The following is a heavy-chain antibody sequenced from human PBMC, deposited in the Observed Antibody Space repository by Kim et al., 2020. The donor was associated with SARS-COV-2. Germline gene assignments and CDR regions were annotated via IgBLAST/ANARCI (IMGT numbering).Heavy chain of an antibody. V-gene: IGHV3-15*01. CDR3: TSDLGDYCAGDCYSRV. D-gene: IGHD2-21*02. J-gene: IGHJ6*02. Sequence: PGKGRFTISRDDSKNTLYRQMNSLKTEDTAVYYCTSDLGDYCAGDCYSRVWGQGTTVTVSS.